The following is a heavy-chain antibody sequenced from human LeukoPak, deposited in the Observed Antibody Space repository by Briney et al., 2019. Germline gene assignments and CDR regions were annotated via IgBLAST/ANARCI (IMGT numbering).Heavy chain of an antibody. D-gene: IGHD3-10*01. Sequence: GSLRLSCAASGFTFSSYAMSWVRQAPGKGLQWGSGISGSGGSTYYADSVKGRFTISRDNSKNTLYVQMNSLRAEDTAVYYCAKSRGSGLFDYWGQGTLVTVAS. V-gene: IGHV3-23*01. CDR3: AKSRGSGLFDY. J-gene: IGHJ4*02. CDR1: GFTFSSYA. CDR2: ISGSGGST.